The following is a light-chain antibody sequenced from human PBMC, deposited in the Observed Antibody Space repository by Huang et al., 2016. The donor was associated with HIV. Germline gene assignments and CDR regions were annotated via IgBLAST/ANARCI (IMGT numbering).Light chain of an antibody. CDR3: QQYDGYPST. J-gene: IGKJ5*01. V-gene: IGKV1-16*01. CDR2: GAS. CDR1: QGITNY. Sequence: DIQMTQSPSSLSSSIVDRVTITCRASQGITNYLAWFQQKAGKAPKPLIYGASSLQSGGPSTVSGSGSGTEFTLTISSLQPEDFATYYCQQYDGYPSTFGQGTRLEIK.